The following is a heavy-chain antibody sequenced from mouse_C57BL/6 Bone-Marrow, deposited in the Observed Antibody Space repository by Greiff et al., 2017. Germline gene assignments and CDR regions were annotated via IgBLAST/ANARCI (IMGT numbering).Heavy chain of an antibody. CDR1: GFTFSDYY. CDR3: ARVGNWYFDV. CDR2: INYDGSST. D-gene: IGHD1-1*02. V-gene: IGHV5-16*01. J-gene: IGHJ1*03. Sequence: DVQLVESEGGLVQPGSSMKLSCTASGFTFSDYYMAWVRQVPEKGLEWVANINYDGSSTYYLDSLKSRFIISRDNAKNILYLQMSSLKSEDTATYYCARVGNWYFDVWGTGTTVTVSS.